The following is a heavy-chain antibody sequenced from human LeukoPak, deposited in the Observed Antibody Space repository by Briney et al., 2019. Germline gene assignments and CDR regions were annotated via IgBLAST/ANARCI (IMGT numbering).Heavy chain of an antibody. CDR3: ARAGGQLVHGFGYFEY. V-gene: IGHV3-30*04. D-gene: IGHD1-1*01. J-gene: IGHJ4*02. Sequence: GGPLRLSCAASGFTFSKYAMHWVRQAPGKGLEWVAVSSYDGSIEYYADSVKGRFTLSRDNSKNTLYLQMSSLRTEDTAVYYCARAGGQLVHGFGYFEYWGQGTLVTVSS. CDR1: GFTFSKYA. CDR2: SSYDGSIE.